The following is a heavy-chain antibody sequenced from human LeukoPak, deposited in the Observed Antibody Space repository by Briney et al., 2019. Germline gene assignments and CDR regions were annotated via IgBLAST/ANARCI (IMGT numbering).Heavy chain of an antibody. V-gene: IGHV1-8*03. CDR3: ARGYDHHGDYGVGDY. Sequence: ASVKVSCKASGYTFSSYDINWVRQATGQGLEWMGWMNPNSGNRGYAQKFQGRVTITRNTSISTAYMGLSSLRAEDTAVYYCARGYDHHGDYGVGDYWGQGTLVTVSS. CDR2: MNPNSGNR. CDR1: GYTFSSYD. D-gene: IGHD4-17*01. J-gene: IGHJ4*02.